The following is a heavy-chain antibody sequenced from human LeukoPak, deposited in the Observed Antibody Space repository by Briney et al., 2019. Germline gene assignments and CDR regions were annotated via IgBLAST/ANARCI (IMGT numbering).Heavy chain of an antibody. J-gene: IGHJ5*02. V-gene: IGHV1-2*04. Sequence: GASVKVSCKASGYTFTGYDMHWGRQAPGQGLEWMGWINPNSGGTNYAQKFQGWVNMNRDKSISTAYMELSRLRSDDTAVYSCARAPPLPTTNCFDPWGQGTLVTASS. D-gene: IGHD1-14*01. CDR2: INPNSGGT. CDR1: GYTFTGYD. CDR3: ARAPPLPTTNCFDP.